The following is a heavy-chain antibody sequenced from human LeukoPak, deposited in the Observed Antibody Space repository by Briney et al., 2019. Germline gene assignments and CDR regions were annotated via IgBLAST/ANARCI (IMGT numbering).Heavy chain of an antibody. CDR1: GFTFNNYE. CDR3: VRDRTTNTYAS. Sequence: GGSLRLSCAASGFTFNNYEMNWVRQAPGKGLEWISYISSRGGTIHYADSVKRRFTISRDNTKNSLYLQMNSLRAEDTAVYYCVRDRTTNTYASWGQGTLVTVSS. V-gene: IGHV3-48*03. CDR2: ISSRGGTI. J-gene: IGHJ5*02. D-gene: IGHD2-2*01.